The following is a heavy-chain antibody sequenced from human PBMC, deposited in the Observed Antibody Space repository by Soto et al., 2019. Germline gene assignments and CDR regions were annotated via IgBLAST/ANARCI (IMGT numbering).Heavy chain of an antibody. V-gene: IGHV3-23*01. CDR1: GFSFSDYA. Sequence: EVPLLESGGALVQPGGSLTLSCAASGFSFSDYAMSWVRQAPGKGLEWVSSISRTGDSAYYADSVKGRFAISRDRSKNRLSLQRNSLRVEDTAVYYCAKGPDGSGYYHNWFDSWGQGTLITVSS. CDR3: AKGPDGSGYYHNWFDS. CDR2: ISRTGDSA. D-gene: IGHD3-22*01. J-gene: IGHJ5*01.